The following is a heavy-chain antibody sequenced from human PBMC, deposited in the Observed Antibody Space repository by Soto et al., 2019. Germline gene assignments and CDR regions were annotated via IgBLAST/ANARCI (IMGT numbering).Heavy chain of an antibody. J-gene: IGHJ4*02. CDR1: GGSISSYY. D-gene: IGHD5-12*01. CDR2: IYYIVST. V-gene: IGHV4-59*01. Sequence: SETLSLTCTVSGGSISSYYWSWIRQPPVKGLELIGYIYYIVSTNYNPSLKSRVTISLYTSKNHFSLKLISFTAADTAVYYCAREDGYAFDYWGQGTLVTVSS. CDR3: AREDGYAFDY.